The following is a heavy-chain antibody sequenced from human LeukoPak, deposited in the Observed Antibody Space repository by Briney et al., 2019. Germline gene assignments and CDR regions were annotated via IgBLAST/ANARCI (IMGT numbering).Heavy chain of an antibody. CDR2: IYHSGST. V-gene: IGHV4-4*02. J-gene: IGHJ3*02. D-gene: IGHD5-12*01. CDR3: ARVAKRGALDAFDI. CDR1: GGSISSSNW. Sequence: SETLSLTCAVSGGSISSSNWWSWVRQPPGKGLEWIGEIYHSGSTNYNPSLKSRVTISVDKSKNQFSLKLSSVTAADTAVYYCARVAKRGALDAFDIWGQGTMVTVSS.